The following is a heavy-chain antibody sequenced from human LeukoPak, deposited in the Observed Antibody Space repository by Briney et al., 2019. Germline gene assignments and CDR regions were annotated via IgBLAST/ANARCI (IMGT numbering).Heavy chain of an antibody. CDR1: GGSISSSSYY. V-gene: IGHV4-39*07. CDR3: AGQSVAGDY. J-gene: IGHJ4*02. Sequence: PSETLSLTCAVSGGSISSSSYYWGWLRQPPGKGLEWIESIYYSGSTYYNPSLKSRVTISVDTSKNQFSLKLSSVTAADTAVYYWAGQSVAGDYWGQGTLVTVSS. D-gene: IGHD6-19*01. CDR2: IYYSGST.